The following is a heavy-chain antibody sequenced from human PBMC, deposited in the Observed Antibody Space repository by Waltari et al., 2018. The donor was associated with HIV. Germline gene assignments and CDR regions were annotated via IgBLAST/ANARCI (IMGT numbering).Heavy chain of an antibody. CDR2: IYTSGST. J-gene: IGHJ6*02. Sequence: QVQLQESGPGLVKPSETLSLTCTVSGGSISSYYWSWIRQPAGKGLEWIGRIYTSGSTNYNPALKSRVTMSVDTSKNQFSLKLSSVTAADTAVYYCAREGCSGGSCFYYYGMDVWGQGTTVTVSS. CDR1: GGSISSYY. CDR3: AREGCSGGSCFYYYGMDV. V-gene: IGHV4-4*07. D-gene: IGHD2-15*01.